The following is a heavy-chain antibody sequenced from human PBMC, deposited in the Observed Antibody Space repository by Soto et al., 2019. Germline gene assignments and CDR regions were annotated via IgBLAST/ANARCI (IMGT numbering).Heavy chain of an antibody. CDR3: ARTKQPEWLLAVYYYYGMDV. V-gene: IGHV1-46*01. CDR2: INPSGGST. CDR1: GYTFTSYY. Sequence: ASVKVSCKASGYTFTSYYMHWVRQAPGQGLEWMGIINPSGGSTSYAQKFQGRVTMTRDTSTSTVYMELSSLRSEDTAVYYCARTKQPEWLLAVYYYYGMDVWGQGTTVTVSS. J-gene: IGHJ6*02. D-gene: IGHD3-3*01.